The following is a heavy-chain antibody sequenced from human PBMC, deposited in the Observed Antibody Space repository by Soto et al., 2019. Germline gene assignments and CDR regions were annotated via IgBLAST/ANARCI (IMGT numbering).Heavy chain of an antibody. CDR3: ARAPKSSSWYYFDY. V-gene: IGHV4-59*01. D-gene: IGHD6-13*01. CDR1: GGSISSYY. J-gene: IGHJ4*02. Sequence: QVQLQESGPGLVKPSETLSLTCTVSGGSISSYYWSWIRQPPGKGLEWIGYIYYSGSTNYNPSLTSRVTISVDTSKNQFSLKLSSVTAADTAVYYCARAPKSSSWYYFDYWGQGTLVTVSS. CDR2: IYYSGST.